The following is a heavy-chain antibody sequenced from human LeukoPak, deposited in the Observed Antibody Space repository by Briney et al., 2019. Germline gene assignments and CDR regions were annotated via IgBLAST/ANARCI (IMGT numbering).Heavy chain of an antibody. D-gene: IGHD2-2*02. J-gene: IGHJ6*03. CDR3: AKDWWGCSSTSCYMGFRPHFYYYMDV. CDR2: IRYDGSNK. Sequence: GGSLRLSCAASGFTFSSYGMHWVRQAPGKGLEWVAFIRYDGSNKYYADSVKGRFTISRDNSKNTLYLQMNSLRAEDTAVYYCAKDWWGCSSTSCYMGFRPHFYYYMDVWGKGTTVTVSS. CDR1: GFTFSSYG. V-gene: IGHV3-30*02.